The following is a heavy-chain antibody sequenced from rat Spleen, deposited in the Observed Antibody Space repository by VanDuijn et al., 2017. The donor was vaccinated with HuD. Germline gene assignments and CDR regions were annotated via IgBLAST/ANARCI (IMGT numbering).Heavy chain of an antibody. V-gene: IGHV5-22*01. J-gene: IGHJ2*01. CDR2: IIYDASRT. Sequence: EVQLVESGGGLVQPGRSMKLSCAASGLSFSNYYMAWVRQAPKKGLEWVATIIYDASRTYYRDSVKGRFTISRDNAEDTVYLQMNSLRSEDTATYYCARPTTGIPFNYWGQGVMVTVSS. CDR1: GLSFSNYY. D-gene: IGHD1-9*01. CDR3: ARPTTGIPFNY.